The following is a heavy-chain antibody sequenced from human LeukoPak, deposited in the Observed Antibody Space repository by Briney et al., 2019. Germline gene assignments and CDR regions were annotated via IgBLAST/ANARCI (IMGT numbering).Heavy chain of an antibody. CDR3: AKIEGKYQLANVPDH. D-gene: IGHD2-2*01. J-gene: IGHJ4*02. CDR1: GFTFSTYG. V-gene: IGHV3-30*02. CDR2: IRYDGNNK. Sequence: PGGSLRLSCAASGFTFSTYGMHWVRQAPGKGLEWVAFIRYDGNNKYYADFVKGRFTISRDNSKNTLYLHMDSLRTEDTAVYYCAKIEGKYQLANVPDHWGQGTLVTVSS.